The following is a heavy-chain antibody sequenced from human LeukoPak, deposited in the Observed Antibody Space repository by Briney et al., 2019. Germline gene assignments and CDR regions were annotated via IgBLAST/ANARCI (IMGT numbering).Heavy chain of an antibody. Sequence: GGSLRLSCAASRFTFSEYYMSWIRQAPGKGLEWVSAITASSSSTHDADSVQGRFTISRDNFKNTLYLQMNSLRPEDTAIYYCAKLFESGTYNNFFHYWGQGTLVTVSS. J-gene: IGHJ4*02. CDR3: AKLFESGTYNNFFHY. D-gene: IGHD3-10*01. CDR2: ITASSSST. CDR1: RFTFSEYY. V-gene: IGHV3-23*01.